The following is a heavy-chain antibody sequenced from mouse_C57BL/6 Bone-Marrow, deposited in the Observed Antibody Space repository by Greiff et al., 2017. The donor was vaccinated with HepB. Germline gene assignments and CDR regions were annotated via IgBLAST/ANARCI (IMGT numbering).Heavy chain of an antibody. CDR1: GYTFTSYW. CDR2: INPSSGYT. D-gene: IGHD1-1*01. J-gene: IGHJ4*01. Sequence: VQLQQSGAELAKPGASVKLSCKASGYTFTSYWMHWVKQRPGQGLEWIGYINPSSGYTKYNQKFKVKATLTADKSSSTAYMQLSSLTYEDSAVYYCARWYYYGSSRAMDYWGQGTSVTVSS. V-gene: IGHV1-7*01. CDR3: ARWYYYGSSRAMDY.